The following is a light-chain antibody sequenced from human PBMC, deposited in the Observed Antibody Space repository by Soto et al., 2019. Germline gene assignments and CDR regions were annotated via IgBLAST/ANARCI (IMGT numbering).Light chain of an antibody. CDR3: TSYTSRTTWV. Sequence: QSALTQPASVSGSPGQSITISCTGTSSDVGSYNLVSWYQQHPGKAPKLLIYEVTNRPSGVSNRFSASKSGNTASLTISGLQAEDEADYYCTSYTSRTTWVFGGGTKLTVL. J-gene: IGLJ3*02. CDR2: EVT. V-gene: IGLV2-14*02. CDR1: SSDVGSYNL.